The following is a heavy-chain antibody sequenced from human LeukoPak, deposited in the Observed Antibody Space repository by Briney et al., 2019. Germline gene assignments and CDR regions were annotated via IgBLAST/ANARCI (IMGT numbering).Heavy chain of an antibody. J-gene: IGHJ5*02. CDR1: GFTLSSYS. D-gene: IGHD3-3*01. CDR3: ARDGTPYDFWSGYLYSGWFDP. CDR2: ISSSSSTI. V-gene: IGHV3-48*01. Sequence: GGSLRLSCAASGFTLSSYSMNWVRQAPGKGLEWVSYISSSSSTIYYADSVKGRFTISRDNSKNTLYLQMNSLRAEDTAVYYCARDGTPYDFWSGYLYSGWFDPWGQGTLVTVSS.